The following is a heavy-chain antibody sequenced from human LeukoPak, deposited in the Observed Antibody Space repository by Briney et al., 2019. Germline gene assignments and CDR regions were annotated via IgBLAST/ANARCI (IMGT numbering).Heavy chain of an antibody. CDR2: IRYDGSNK. Sequence: GGSLRLSCAASGFTFSSYGMHWVRQAPGKGLEWVAFIRYDGSNKYYTDSVKGRFTISRDNSKNTLYLQMNSLRAEDTAVYYCAKAPGLGSGSDHFDYWGQGTLVTVSS. D-gene: IGHD3-10*01. V-gene: IGHV3-30*02. CDR1: GFTFSSYG. J-gene: IGHJ4*02. CDR3: AKAPGLGSGSDHFDY.